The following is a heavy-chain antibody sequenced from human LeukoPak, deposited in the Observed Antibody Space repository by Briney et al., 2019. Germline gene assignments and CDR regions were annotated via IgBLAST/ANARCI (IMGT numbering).Heavy chain of an antibody. CDR2: IYHSGST. D-gene: IGHD1-14*01. J-gene: IGHJ3*02. CDR3: ARVRKDALDI. V-gene: IGHV4-4*02. Sequence: KPSGTLSLTCAVSGDSISSTNWWSWVRQPPGWGLEWIGEIYHSGSTNYNPSLKSRVNIAVDKSKNQFSLNLNSVTAADTAVYYCARVRKDALDIWGPGTMVTVSS. CDR1: GDSISSTNW.